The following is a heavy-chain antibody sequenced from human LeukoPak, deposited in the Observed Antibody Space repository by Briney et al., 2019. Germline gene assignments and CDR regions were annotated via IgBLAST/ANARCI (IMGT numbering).Heavy chain of an antibody. V-gene: IGHV4-39*01. J-gene: IGHJ3*02. CDR3: ARQGAGGRAFDI. D-gene: IGHD6-19*01. CDR2: IYYSGST. CDR1: GVSISSSSYY. Sequence: SETLSLTCTVSGVSISSSSYYWGWIRQPPGKGLEWIGSIYYSGSTYYNPSLKSRVTISVETSKNQVSLKLSSVTAADTAVYYCARQGAGGRAFDIWRQGTMVTVSS.